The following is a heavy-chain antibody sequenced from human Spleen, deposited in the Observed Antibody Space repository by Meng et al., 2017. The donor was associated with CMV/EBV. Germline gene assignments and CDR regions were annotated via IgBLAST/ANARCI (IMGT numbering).Heavy chain of an antibody. CDR3: ARVMGVATSDYYYGMDV. CDR2: IRYDGSSE. V-gene: IGHV3-30*02. CDR1: GFSFTSYG. J-gene: IGHJ6*02. D-gene: IGHD5-12*01. Sequence: GESLKISCAASGFSFTSYGMHWVRQAPGKGLEWVAFIRYDGSSEYYADSVKGRFTISRDNSQDTVFLQMNSLRAEDTALYHCARVMGVATSDYYYGMDVWGQGTTVTVSS.